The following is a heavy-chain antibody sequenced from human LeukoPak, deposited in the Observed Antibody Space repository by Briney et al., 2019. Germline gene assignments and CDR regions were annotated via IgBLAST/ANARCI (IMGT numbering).Heavy chain of an antibody. J-gene: IGHJ4*02. CDR3: ARAFTHDYGDYLAY. Sequence: GSSLSPSCAASGFILSSYAMHWVRQAASKRLGWVSFISYDGSNKYYADSVKGRFTISRDNSKNTLYLQMNSLRAEDTAVYYCARAFTHDYGDYLAYWGQGTLVTVSS. CDR2: ISYDGSNK. V-gene: IGHV3-30*04. CDR1: GFILSSYA. D-gene: IGHD4-17*01.